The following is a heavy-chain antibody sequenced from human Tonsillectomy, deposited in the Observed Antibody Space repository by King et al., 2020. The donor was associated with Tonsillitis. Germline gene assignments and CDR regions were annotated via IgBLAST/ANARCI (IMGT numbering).Heavy chain of an antibody. Sequence: VQLVESGGGLVKPGGSLRLSCAASGFTFSSYSMNWVRQAPGKGLELGSFISSSSSYIYYSDSVNGGFTSSRDNAKNSPDLQMNSLRAEDTAVYYCASDSHYADYYFYYMDVWGKGTTVTVSS. CDR2: ISSSSSYI. CDR3: ASDSHYADYYFYYMDV. J-gene: IGHJ6*03. V-gene: IGHV3-21*01. D-gene: IGHD4-17*01. CDR1: GFTFSSYS.